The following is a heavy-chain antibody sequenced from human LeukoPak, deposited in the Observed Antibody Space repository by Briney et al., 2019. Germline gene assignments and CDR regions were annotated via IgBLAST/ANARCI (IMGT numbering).Heavy chain of an antibody. J-gene: IGHJ4*02. CDR1: GFTFSSYA. D-gene: IGHD3-22*01. CDR2: ISGSGGST. V-gene: IGHV3-23*01. Sequence: GGSLRLSCAASGFTFSSYAMSWVRQAPGKGLEWVSAISGSGGSTYYADSVKGRFTISRDNSKNTLYLQMSSLRAEDTAVYYCAKDRGRYYDSSGYYWGYYFDSWGQGILVTVST. CDR3: AKDRGRYYDSSGYYWGYYFDS.